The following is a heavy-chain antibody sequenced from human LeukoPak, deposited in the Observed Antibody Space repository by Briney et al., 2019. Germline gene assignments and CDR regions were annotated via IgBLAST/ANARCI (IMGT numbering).Heavy chain of an antibody. CDR1: GFTFSSYW. D-gene: IGHD6-13*01. CDR2: IKQDGSEK. CDR3: ARTPRAGIAAQSHFDY. Sequence: PGGSLRLSCAASGFTFSSYWMSWVRQAPGKGLEWVANIKQDGSEKYYVDSVKGRFTISRDNAKNSLYLQMNSLRAEDTAVYYCARTPRAGIAAQSHFDYWGQGTLVTVSS. V-gene: IGHV3-7*01. J-gene: IGHJ4*02.